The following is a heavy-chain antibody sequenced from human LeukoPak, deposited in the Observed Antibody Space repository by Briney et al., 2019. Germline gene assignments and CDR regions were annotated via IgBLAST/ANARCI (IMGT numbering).Heavy chain of an antibody. CDR2: ISSSGSTI. Sequence: GGSLRLSCAASGFTFSSYEMNWVRQAPGKGLEWVSYISSSGSTIYYADSVKGRFTISRDNDTNSLYLQMNSLRAEDTAVYYCARGVIPYFDYWGQGTLVTVSS. CDR1: GFTFSSYE. D-gene: IGHD3-22*01. V-gene: IGHV3-48*03. CDR3: ARGVIPYFDY. J-gene: IGHJ4*02.